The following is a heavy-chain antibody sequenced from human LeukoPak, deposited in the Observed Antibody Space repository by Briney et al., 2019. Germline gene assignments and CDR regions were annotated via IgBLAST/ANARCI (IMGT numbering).Heavy chain of an antibody. CDR2: INHSGST. J-gene: IGHJ4*02. CDR1: GGPFSGYY. CDR3: ARGKGSY. D-gene: IGHD3-10*01. Sequence: SETLSLTCAVYGGPFSGYYWSWIRQPPGKGLEWIGEINHSGSTNYNPSLKSRVTISVDTSKNQFSLKLSSVTAADTAVYYCARGKGSYWGQGTLVTVSS. V-gene: IGHV4-34*01.